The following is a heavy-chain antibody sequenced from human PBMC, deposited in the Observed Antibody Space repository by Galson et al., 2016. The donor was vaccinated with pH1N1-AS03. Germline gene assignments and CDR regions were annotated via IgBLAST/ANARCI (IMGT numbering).Heavy chain of an antibody. D-gene: IGHD2-21*01. J-gene: IGHJ4*02. CDR2: IGSSGRTI. CDR1: VSLSGYS. Sequence: SLRLSCAASVSLSGYSVNWVRQAPGKGLEWVAYIGSSGRTISYADSVKGRFTVSRDSGKNSVELQMNSLGAEDTAGYYCARGSPTTLIGGEVWGQGTLVTVSS. CDR3: ARGSPTTLIGGEV. V-gene: IGHV3-48*01.